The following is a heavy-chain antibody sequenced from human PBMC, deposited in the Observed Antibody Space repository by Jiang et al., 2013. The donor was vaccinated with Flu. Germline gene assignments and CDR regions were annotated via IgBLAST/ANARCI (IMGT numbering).Heavy chain of an antibody. CDR1: GYAFTSYW. CDR2: IYPGDSET. J-gene: IGHJ3*01. D-gene: IGHD3-22*01. CDR3: ATKYYYDSSGYYYVDHDSLDV. Sequence: GSGYAFTSYWIGWVRQMPGKGLEWMGMIYPGDSETRYSPSFQGQVAISADKSITTAYLQWISLKASDTAMYYCATKYYYDSSGYYYVDHDSLDVWGQGTMVTVSS. V-gene: IGHV5-51*01.